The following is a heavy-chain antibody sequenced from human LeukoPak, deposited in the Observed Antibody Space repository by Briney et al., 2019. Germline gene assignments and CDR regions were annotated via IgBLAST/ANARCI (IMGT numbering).Heavy chain of an antibody. V-gene: IGHV4-59*01. Sequence: SETLSLTCTVSGGSISSYYWSWIRQPPGKGLEWIGYIYYSGSTNYNPSLKSRVTISVDTSKNQFSLKLSSVTAADTAVYYCARGRRFGYCSSTSCYILGYWGQGTLVTVSS. CDR3: ARGRRFGYCSSTSCYILGY. CDR2: IYYSGST. J-gene: IGHJ4*02. D-gene: IGHD2-2*02. CDR1: GGSISSYY.